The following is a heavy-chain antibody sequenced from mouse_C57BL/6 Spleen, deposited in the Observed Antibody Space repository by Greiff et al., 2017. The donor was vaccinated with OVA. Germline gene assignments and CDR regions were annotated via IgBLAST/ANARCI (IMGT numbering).Heavy chain of an antibody. CDR3: ARRGYYDYDVFAY. CDR1: GFTFSDYY. V-gene: IGHV5-12*01. J-gene: IGHJ3*01. Sequence: EVKLVESGGGLVQPGGSLKLSCAASGFTFSDYYMYWVRQTPEKRLEWVAYISNGGGSTYYPDTVKGRFTISRDNAKNTLYLQMSRLKSEDTAMYYCARRGYYDYDVFAYWGQGTLVTVSA. CDR2: ISNGGGST. D-gene: IGHD2-4*01.